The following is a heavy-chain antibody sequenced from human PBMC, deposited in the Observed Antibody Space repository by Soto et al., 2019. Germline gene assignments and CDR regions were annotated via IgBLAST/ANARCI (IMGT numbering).Heavy chain of an antibody. CDR1: GFTFSGSA. D-gene: IGHD6-19*01. CDR2: IRIKANNYAT. J-gene: IGHJ6*02. CDR3: SRQWGWYEGYYYGMDV. V-gene: IGHV3-73*01. Sequence: GSLILSCAASGFTFSGSAIHWVRQASGKGLEWVGRIRIKANNYATAYAASVKGRFTISRDDSKNTAYLQMNSLKTEDTAVYYCSRQWGWYEGYYYGMDVWGQGTTVTVSS.